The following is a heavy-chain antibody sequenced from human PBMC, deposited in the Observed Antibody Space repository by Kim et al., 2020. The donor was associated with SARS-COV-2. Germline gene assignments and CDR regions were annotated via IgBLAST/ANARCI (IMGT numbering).Heavy chain of an antibody. CDR3: TTARQQLVPNWFDP. D-gene: IGHD6-13*01. V-gene: IGHV1-24*01. J-gene: IGHJ5*02. Sequence: YAKKIQGRVTMTEDKSTDSDYMELRSLRSEDTAVYYCTTARQQLVPNWFDPWGQGTLVTVSS.